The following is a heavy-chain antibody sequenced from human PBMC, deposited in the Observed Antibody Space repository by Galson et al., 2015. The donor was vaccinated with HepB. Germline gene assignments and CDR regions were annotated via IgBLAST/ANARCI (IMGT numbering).Heavy chain of an antibody. D-gene: IGHD3-10*01. V-gene: IGHV3-30*03. Sequence: SLRLSCAASGFTFSNYGMHWVRQAPGKGLEWVAVISYDESNKYYADSVKGRFTISRDNAKDSVYLQLDSLRAEDTAVYYCARRISLVRGIITKPDYYYGMDVWGQGTTVTVAS. CDR3: ARRISLVRGIITKPDYYYGMDV. CDR2: ISYDESNK. J-gene: IGHJ6*02. CDR1: GFTFSNYG.